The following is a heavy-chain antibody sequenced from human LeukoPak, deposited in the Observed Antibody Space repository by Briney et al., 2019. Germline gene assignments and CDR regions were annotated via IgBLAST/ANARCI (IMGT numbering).Heavy chain of an antibody. CDR2: INPNSGGT. V-gene: IGHV1-2*02. CDR3: ARSSSTSCCGFDY. Sequence: ASVNVSCKASGYTFTAYYMHWVRQAPGQGLEWMGWINPNSGGTNYAQKFQGRVTMTRDTSISTAYMELSRLRSDDTAVYYCARSSSTSCCGFDYWGQGTLVTVSS. CDR1: GYTFTAYY. J-gene: IGHJ4*02. D-gene: IGHD2-2*01.